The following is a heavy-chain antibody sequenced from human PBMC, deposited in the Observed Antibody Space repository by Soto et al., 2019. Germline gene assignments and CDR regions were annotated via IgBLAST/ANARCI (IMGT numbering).Heavy chain of an antibody. V-gene: IGHV1-18*01. CDR3: ARYQPYSTGYYYFDQ. D-gene: IGHD6-19*01. CDR1: GYNFTTYG. Sequence: QVQLVQSGAEVKKPGASVKVSCKTSGYNFTTYGVSWVRQAPGQGLEWMGWISGHNGHANYAQTFQGRVTMTTDTSTTTDYMELRSLRSDNTAVYYCARYQPYSTGYYYFDQWGQGTLAIVTS. CDR2: ISGHNGHA. J-gene: IGHJ4*02.